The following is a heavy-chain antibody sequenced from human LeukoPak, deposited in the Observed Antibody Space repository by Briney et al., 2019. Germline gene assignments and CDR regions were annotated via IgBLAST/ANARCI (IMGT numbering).Heavy chain of an antibody. Sequence: GGSLRLSCAASGFTFNIYSMNWVRQAPGKGLEWISYITSNLATIRYADSVRGRFTISRDNAGKSLFLHMNSLRDDDTAVYYCARSVEGRFDYWGQGTLVTVSS. CDR3: ARSVEGRFDY. CDR1: GFTFNIYS. CDR2: ITSNLATI. D-gene: IGHD2-21*01. J-gene: IGHJ4*02. V-gene: IGHV3-48*02.